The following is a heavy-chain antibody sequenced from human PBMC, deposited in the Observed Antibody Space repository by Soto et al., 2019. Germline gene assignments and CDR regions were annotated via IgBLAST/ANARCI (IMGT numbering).Heavy chain of an antibody. J-gene: IGHJ4*01. CDR3: ARTHAQSTGSCLDF. Sequence: QVQLVESGGGVVQPGKSLRLSCAASGFTFRAYGMHWVRQAPGKGLEWVAGIWFEGSEEYYADSVKGRFTVSRDNSKNTAYLIVTNLRAEDTAVYYCARTHAQSTGSCLDFWGHGTRVTVSS. D-gene: IGHD2-8*02. CDR1: GFTFRAYG. CDR2: IWFEGSEE. V-gene: IGHV3-33*01.